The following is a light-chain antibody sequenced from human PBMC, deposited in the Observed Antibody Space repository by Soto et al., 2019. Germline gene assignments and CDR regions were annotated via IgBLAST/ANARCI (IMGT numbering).Light chain of an antibody. CDR3: ETWDSNTRV. Sequence: QLVLTQSSSASASLGSSVKLTCTLSSGHSSYIIAWHQQQPGKAPRYLMKLEGSGSYNKGSGVPDRYSGSDSGADRYHTVSKLQFEDEADYYCETWDSNTRVFGTGTKVTVL. CDR1: SGHSSYI. CDR2: LEGSGSY. J-gene: IGLJ1*01. V-gene: IGLV4-60*02.